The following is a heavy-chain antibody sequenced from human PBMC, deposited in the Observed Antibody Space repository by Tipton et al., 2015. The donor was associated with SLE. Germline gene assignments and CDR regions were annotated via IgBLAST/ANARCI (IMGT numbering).Heavy chain of an antibody. V-gene: IGHV4-4*07. CDR2: FDPNGST. CDR3: ARPSRGHGDYDN. Sequence: LRLSCTVSGGSISGPYHWSWIRQAAGKGLEWIGRFDPNGSTRYNPSFQSRVTMSMDTSKKQFSLVLSSVTAADTAVYYCARPSRGHGDYDNWGQGTQVTASS. CDR1: GGSISGPYH. J-gene: IGHJ4*02. D-gene: IGHD4-17*01.